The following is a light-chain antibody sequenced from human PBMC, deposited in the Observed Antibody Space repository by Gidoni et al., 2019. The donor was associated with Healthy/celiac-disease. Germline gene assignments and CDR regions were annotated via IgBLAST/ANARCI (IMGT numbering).Light chain of an antibody. CDR1: SSDVGGYNY. Sequence: QSALTQPASVSGSPGQSITIACTGTSSDVGGYNYVSWYPQHPGKAPKLMISEVSNRPSGVSNRFSGSKSGNTASLTISGLQAEDEADYYCSSYPSSSTPLVVFGGGTKLTVL. CDR2: EVS. J-gene: IGLJ2*01. CDR3: SSYPSSSTPLVV. V-gene: IGLV2-14*01.